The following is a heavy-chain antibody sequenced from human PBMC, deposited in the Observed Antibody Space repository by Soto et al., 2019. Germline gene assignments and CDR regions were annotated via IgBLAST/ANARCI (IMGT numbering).Heavy chain of an antibody. CDR2: IYYSGRT. CDR3: AGYSAATTNNFDY. CDR1: GGSISSGGYY. V-gene: IGHV4-31*03. J-gene: IGHJ4*02. D-gene: IGHD2-15*01. Sequence: QVQLQESGPGLVKPSQTLSLTCTVSGGSISSGGYYWSWIRQHPGKGLEWIGYIYYSGRTYYNPSLKSRVTISVDTSKNRFSLKLSSVTAADTAVYYCAGYSAATTNNFDYWGQGTLVTVS.